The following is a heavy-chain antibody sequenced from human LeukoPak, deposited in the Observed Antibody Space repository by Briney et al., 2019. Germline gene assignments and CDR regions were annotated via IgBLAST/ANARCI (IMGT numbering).Heavy chain of an antibody. CDR3: ARTPDPYSSSWYVAGGSRGKNYYYYYMDV. V-gene: IGHV4-61*02. CDR1: GGSISSSSYY. CDR2: IYTSGST. J-gene: IGHJ6*03. D-gene: IGHD6-13*01. Sequence: SETLSLTCTVSGGSISSSSYYWSWIRQPAGKGLEWIGRIYTSGSTNYNPSLKSRVTISVDTSKNQFSLKLSSVTAADTAVYYCARTPDPYSSSWYVAGGSRGKNYYYYYMDVWGKGTTVTISS.